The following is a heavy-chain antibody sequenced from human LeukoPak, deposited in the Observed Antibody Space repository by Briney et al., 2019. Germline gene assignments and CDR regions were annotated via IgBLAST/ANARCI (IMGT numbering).Heavy chain of an antibody. J-gene: IGHJ4*02. Sequence: GGSLRLSCAASGFTVSSNYMSWVRQAPGKGLEWVANIKDDGSGKYYVDSLKGRFTISRDNAKNSLYLQMNSLRAEDTAVYYCAKDQPGDSSGYYDYWGQGTLVTVSS. CDR1: GFTVSSNY. D-gene: IGHD3-22*01. CDR3: AKDQPGDSSGYYDY. V-gene: IGHV3-7*03. CDR2: IKDDGSGK.